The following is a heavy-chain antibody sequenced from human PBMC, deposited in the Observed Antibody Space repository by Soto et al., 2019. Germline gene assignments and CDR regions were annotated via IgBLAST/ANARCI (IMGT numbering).Heavy chain of an antibody. CDR3: ARLSTSAGRRDLAC. V-gene: IGHV3-7*01. J-gene: IGHJ4*02. CDR1: GFSLSSYW. CDR2: MNQDGSER. Sequence: EVQLVESGGGLVQPGGSLRLSCAASGFSLSSYWMSWVRQAPGKGLEWVANMNQDGSERDYVGSVKGRFTFTRDTAKNSLYLQMNSLRAEDTAVYYCARLSTSAGRRDLACWGQGTLVTVSS.